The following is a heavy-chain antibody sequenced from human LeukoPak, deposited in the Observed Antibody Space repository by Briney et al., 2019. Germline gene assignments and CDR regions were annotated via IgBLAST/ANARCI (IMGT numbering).Heavy chain of an antibody. J-gene: IGHJ4*02. CDR2: IVVGSGNT. V-gene: IGHV1-58*02. D-gene: IGHD2-15*01. Sequence: ASVKVSCKASGFTFTSSAMQWVRQARGQRLEWIGWIVVGSGNTNYAQKFQERVTITRDMSTSTAYMELSSLRSEDTAMYYCATDPVGYCSSDSCYSVDYWGQGTLVTVSS. CDR1: GFTFTSSA. CDR3: ATDPVGYCSSDSCYSVDY.